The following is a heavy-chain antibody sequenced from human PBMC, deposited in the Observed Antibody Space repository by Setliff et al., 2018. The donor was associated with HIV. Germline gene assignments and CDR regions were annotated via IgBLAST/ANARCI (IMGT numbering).Heavy chain of an antibody. D-gene: IGHD3-10*01. CDR1: GFDFASFL. Sequence: GGSLRLSCVVSGFDFASFLIHWVRQAPGKGLEWVASISRDNFVRFYADSVRGRFNVSRYNAQKSLFLQMNSLKADDTAFYYCAREAPIQGVTYGFPHFDYWGQGALVTVSS. V-gene: IGHV3-21*01. CDR3: AREAPIQGVTYGFPHFDY. CDR2: ISRDNFVR. J-gene: IGHJ4*02.